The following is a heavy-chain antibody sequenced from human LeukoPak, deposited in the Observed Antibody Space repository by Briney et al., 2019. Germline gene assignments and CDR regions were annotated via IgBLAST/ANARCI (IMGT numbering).Heavy chain of an antibody. CDR2: IKEDGSEQ. V-gene: IGHV3-7*01. Sequence: GGSLRLSCAASGFIFNNYWMTWVRQAPGKGLEWVANIKEDGSEQYYVDSMKGRIAISRDNAKSSLYLQMNSLRAEDTAVYYCARSYGPSPDFDYWGQGTLVTVSS. CDR1: GFIFNNYW. CDR3: ARSYGPSPDFDY. D-gene: IGHD3-10*01. J-gene: IGHJ4*02.